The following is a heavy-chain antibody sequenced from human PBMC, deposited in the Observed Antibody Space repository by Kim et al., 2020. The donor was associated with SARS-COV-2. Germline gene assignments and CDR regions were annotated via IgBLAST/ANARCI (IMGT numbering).Heavy chain of an antibody. V-gene: IGHV3-7*03. D-gene: IGHD6-13*01. Sequence: VDSVKGRFTISRDNAKNSLYLQMNSLRAEDTAVYYCARDKAAADDKGIDYWGQGTLVTVSS. CDR3: ARDKAAADDKGIDY. J-gene: IGHJ4*02.